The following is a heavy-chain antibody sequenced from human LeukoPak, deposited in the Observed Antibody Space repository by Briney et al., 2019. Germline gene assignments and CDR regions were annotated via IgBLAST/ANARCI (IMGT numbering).Heavy chain of an antibody. Sequence: PSETLSLTCTVSGGSISYWSWIRQPAGKGLEWIGRIYTSGLTNYNPSLKSRATMSIGTSKNQFSLELSSVTAADTAVYYCARGPGTVTGEALDIWGPGTMVTVSS. D-gene: IGHD4-17*01. CDR3: ARGPGTVTGEALDI. CDR2: IYTSGLT. CDR1: GGSISY. J-gene: IGHJ3*02. V-gene: IGHV4-4*07.